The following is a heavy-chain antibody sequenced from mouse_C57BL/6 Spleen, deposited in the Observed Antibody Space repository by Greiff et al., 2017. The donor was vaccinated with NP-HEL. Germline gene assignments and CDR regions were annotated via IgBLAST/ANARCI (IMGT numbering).Heavy chain of an antibody. CDR3: ARAYYDYDAVYFDY. J-gene: IGHJ2*01. D-gene: IGHD2-4*01. Sequence: EVQRVESGPGLVKPSQSLSLTCSVTGYSITSGYYWNWIRQFPGNKLEWMGYISYDGSNNYNPSLKNRISITRDTSKNQFFLKLNSVTTEDTATYYCARAYYDYDAVYFDYWGQGTTLTVSS. CDR2: ISYDGSN. CDR1: GYSITSGYY. V-gene: IGHV3-6*01.